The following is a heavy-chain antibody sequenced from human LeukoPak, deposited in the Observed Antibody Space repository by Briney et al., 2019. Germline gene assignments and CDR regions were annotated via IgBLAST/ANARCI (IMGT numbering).Heavy chain of an antibody. Sequence: PSETLSLTRAVSGDSISNYHWSWIRQPPGKGLEWIGYIFYSGRTNSNPSLRSRVTLSIDTSKNQFSLNLSSVTAADMAVYYCARDPLEAASGPLFDYWGQGILVTVSS. CDR2: IFYSGRT. V-gene: IGHV4-59*01. CDR3: ARDPLEAASGPLFDY. D-gene: IGHD2-15*01. J-gene: IGHJ4*02. CDR1: GDSISNYH.